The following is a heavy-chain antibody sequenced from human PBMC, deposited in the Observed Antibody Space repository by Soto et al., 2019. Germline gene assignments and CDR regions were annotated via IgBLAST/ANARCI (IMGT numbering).Heavy chain of an antibody. V-gene: IGHV4-59*01. CDR1: GGSISSYY. Sequence: SETLSLTCTVSGGSISSYYWSWIRQPPGKGLEWIGYIYYSGSTNYNPSLKSRVTISVDTSKNQFSLKLSSVTAADTAVYYCARGGYSYGPGPNYYYYYGMDVWGPGTTV. J-gene: IGHJ6*02. D-gene: IGHD5-18*01. CDR3: ARGGYSYGPGPNYYYYYGMDV. CDR2: IYYSGST.